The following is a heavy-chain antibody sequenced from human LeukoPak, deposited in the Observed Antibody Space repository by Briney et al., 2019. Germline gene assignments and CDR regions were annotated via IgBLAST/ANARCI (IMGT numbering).Heavy chain of an antibody. D-gene: IGHD2-21*02. Sequence: SETLSLTCTVSGGSISNSSYYWGWIRQPPGKGLEWIGSIYYSGSTYYNPSLKSRVTISVDTSKNQFSLKLSSVTAADTAVYYCARDSVVVTAIYYWGQETLVTVSS. J-gene: IGHJ4*02. V-gene: IGHV4-39*07. CDR3: ARDSVVVTAIYY. CDR2: IYYSGST. CDR1: GGSISNSSYY.